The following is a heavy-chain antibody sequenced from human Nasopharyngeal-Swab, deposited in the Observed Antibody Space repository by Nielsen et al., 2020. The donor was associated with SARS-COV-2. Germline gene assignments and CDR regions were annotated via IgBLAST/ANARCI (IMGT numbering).Heavy chain of an antibody. CDR1: GYTFTTFA. D-gene: IGHD5-24*01. J-gene: IGHJ4*02. CDR2: INTNTGNP. CDR3: Y. Sequence: GESLKISCKPSGYTFTTFAINWVRQAPGQGLEWMGWINTNTGNPTYAQGFTGRFVFSLDTSVSTAYYCARVLGRGGSNYHFGYWGQGTLVTVSS. V-gene: IGHV7-4-1*01.